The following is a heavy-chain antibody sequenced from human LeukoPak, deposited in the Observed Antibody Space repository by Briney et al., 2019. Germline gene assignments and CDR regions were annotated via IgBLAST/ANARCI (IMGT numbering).Heavy chain of an antibody. Sequence: GESLKISFKGSGYSFTSYWIGWVPQMPGKGLEWVWIIYPGDSDTRYSPSFQGQVTISADKSISTAYLQWSSLKASDTAMYYYAKNKGSHRSLDYWGQGTLVTVSP. CDR2: IYPGDSDT. CDR3: AKNKGSHRSLDY. CDR1: GYSFTSYW. J-gene: IGHJ4*02. V-gene: IGHV5-51*01. D-gene: IGHD3-10*01.